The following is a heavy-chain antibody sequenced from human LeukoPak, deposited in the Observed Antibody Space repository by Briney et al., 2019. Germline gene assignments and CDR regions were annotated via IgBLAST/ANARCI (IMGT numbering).Heavy chain of an antibody. CDR3: ARHRYDFWSGTRRWFDP. CDR2: IYYSGST. D-gene: IGHD3-3*01. J-gene: IGHJ5*02. Sequence: SETLSLTCTVSGGSISSSSYYWGWIRQPPGKGLEWIGSIYYSGSTYYNPSLKSRVTISVDTSKNQSSLKLSSVTAADTAVYYCARHRYDFWSGTRRWFDPWGQGTLVTVSS. V-gene: IGHV4-39*01. CDR1: GGSISSSSYY.